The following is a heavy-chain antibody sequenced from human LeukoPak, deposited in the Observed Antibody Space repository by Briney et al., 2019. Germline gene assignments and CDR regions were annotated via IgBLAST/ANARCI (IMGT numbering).Heavy chain of an antibody. CDR2: IYTSGST. CDR3: ARDYKIAAAGRYYYYYMDV. D-gene: IGHD6-13*01. Sequence: SETLSLTCTVSGGSISSYYWSWIRQPAGKGLEWIGRIYTSGSTNYNPSLESRVTMSVDTSKNQFSLKLSSVTAADTAVYYCARDYKIAAAGRYYYYYMDVWGKGTTVTVSS. V-gene: IGHV4-4*07. J-gene: IGHJ6*03. CDR1: GGSISSYY.